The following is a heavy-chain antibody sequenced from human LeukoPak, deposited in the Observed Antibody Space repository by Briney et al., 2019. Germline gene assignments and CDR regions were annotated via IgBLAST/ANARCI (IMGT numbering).Heavy chain of an antibody. V-gene: IGHV3-30*02. D-gene: IGHD1-14*01. J-gene: IGHJ4*02. CDR2: IRYDASDK. CDR3: ANPGLDY. Sequence: GGSLRLSCATSGFTFTGFGMHWVRQAPGKGLEWMSFIRYDASDKYYTDSVKGRFTISRDNSKNTLYLQMNSLRAEDTAVYYCANPGLDYWGQGTLVTVSS. CDR1: GFTFTGFG.